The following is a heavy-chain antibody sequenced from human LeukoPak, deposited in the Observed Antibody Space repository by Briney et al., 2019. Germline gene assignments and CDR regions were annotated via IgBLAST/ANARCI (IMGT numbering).Heavy chain of an antibody. D-gene: IGHD5-12*01. CDR1: GFTFDDYA. J-gene: IGHJ4*02. CDR3: AKDFFGRIVAGVLDY. CDR2: INWDSGRL. Sequence: PGGSLRLSCTASGFTFDDYAMHWVRQAPGKGLEWVAGINWDSGRLGYADSVKGRYIVSRDNAKNSLYLQMNSLRSEDTALYYCAKDFFGRIVAGVLDYWGQGTLVTASS. V-gene: IGHV3-9*01.